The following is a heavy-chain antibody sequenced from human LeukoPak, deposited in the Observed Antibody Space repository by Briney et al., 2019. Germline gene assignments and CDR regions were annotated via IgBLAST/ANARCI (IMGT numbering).Heavy chain of an antibody. CDR1: GFTFSSYA. J-gene: IGHJ5*02. V-gene: IGHV3-23*01. D-gene: IGHD2-21*02. CDR2: ISGSGGST. CDR3: ARDARSCTDCYGWFDP. Sequence: PGGSLRLSCAASGFTFSSYAMSWVRQAPGKGLEWVSAISGSGGSTYYADSVKGRFTISRDNSKNTLYLQMNSLRAEDTALYSCARDARSCTDCYGWFDPWGQGTLVTVSS.